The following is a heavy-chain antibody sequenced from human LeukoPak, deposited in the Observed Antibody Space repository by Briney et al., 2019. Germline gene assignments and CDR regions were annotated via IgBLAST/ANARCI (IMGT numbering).Heavy chain of an antibody. CDR1: GFTFDDYY. CDR3: ARHMVLSPCDY. J-gene: IGHJ4*02. Sequence: PGGSLRLPCAASGFTFDDYYMSWIRQAPGKGLQWISSISASGTMTFYADSVQGRFTISRDNAKNSLHLQLNSLRAEDTAVYYCARHMVLSPCDYWGQGTLVAVSS. CDR2: ISASGTMT. V-gene: IGHV3-11*01. D-gene: IGHD4/OR15-4a*01.